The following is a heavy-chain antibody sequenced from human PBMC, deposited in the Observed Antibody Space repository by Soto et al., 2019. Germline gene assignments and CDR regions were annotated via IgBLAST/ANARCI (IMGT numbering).Heavy chain of an antibody. CDR1: GGCITSGGYS. V-gene: IGHV4-30-2*06. CDR3: ARAFYGVDL. CDR2: IYQSGSA. Sequence: SETLSLTCTVSGGCITSGGYSWSWIRHSPGQGLEWIGYIYQSGSAFYNPSLKTRATILVDRSKNQFSLNLTSVTAADAAAYYCARAFYGVDLWGQGTTVTVSS. J-gene: IGHJ6*02.